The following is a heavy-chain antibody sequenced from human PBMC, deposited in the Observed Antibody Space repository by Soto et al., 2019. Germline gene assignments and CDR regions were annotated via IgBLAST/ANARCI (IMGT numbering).Heavy chain of an antibody. Sequence: TGGPMRLARPAAEETSSRWYPSCLSKAPGKGLEWVSYISSSSSYTNYADSVKGRFTISRDNAKNSLYLQMNSLRAEDTAVYYCARNYDFWSGYSRLGALDIWGQGTMVTVSS. CDR1: EETSSRWY. CDR2: ISSSSSYT. V-gene: IGHV3-11*06. CDR3: ARNYDFWSGYSRLGALDI. D-gene: IGHD3-3*01. J-gene: IGHJ3*02.